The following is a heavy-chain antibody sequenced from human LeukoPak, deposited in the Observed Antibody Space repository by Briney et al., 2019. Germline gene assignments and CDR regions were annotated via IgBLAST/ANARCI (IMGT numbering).Heavy chain of an antibody. V-gene: IGHV4-4*07. CDR2: IYTSGST. Sequence: SETLSPTCTVSGGSISSYYWSWIRQPAGKGLEWIGRIYTSGSTNYNPSLKSRVTMSVDTSKNQFSLKLSSVTAADTAVYYCARDTYYYDSSGYSYYMDVWGKGTTVTVSS. CDR3: ARDTYYYDSSGYSYYMDV. J-gene: IGHJ6*03. CDR1: GGSISSYY. D-gene: IGHD3-22*01.